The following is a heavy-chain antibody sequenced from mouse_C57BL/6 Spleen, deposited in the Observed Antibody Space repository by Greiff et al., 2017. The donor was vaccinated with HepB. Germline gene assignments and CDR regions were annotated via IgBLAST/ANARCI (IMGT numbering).Heavy chain of an antibody. CDR3: ARELTGTSWYFDV. V-gene: IGHV3-6*01. CDR2: ISYDGSN. J-gene: IGHJ1*03. Sequence: EVQLQESGPGLVKPSQSLSLTCSVTGYSITSGYYWTWIRQFPGNKLEWMGYISYDGSNNYNPSLKNRISITRDTSKNQFFLKLNSVTTEDTATYYCARELTGTSWYFDVWGTGTTVTVSS. CDR1: GYSITSGYY. D-gene: IGHD4-1*01.